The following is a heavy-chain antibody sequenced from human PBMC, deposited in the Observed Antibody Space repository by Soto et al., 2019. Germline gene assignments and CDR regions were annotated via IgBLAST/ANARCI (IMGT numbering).Heavy chain of an antibody. CDR2: ISSSSSYI. Sequence: PGGSLRLSCAASGFTFSCYSMSWVRQAPGKGLEWVSSISSSSSYIYYADSVKGRFTISRDNAKNSLYLQMNSLRAEDTAVYYCARNYDGPYHGMDVWGQGTTVPVSS. CDR1: GFTFSCYS. J-gene: IGHJ6*02. D-gene: IGHD1-7*01. CDR3: ARNYDGPYHGMDV. V-gene: IGHV3-21*01.